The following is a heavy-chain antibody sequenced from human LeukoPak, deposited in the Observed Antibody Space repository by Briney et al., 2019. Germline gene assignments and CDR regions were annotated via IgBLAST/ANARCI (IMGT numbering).Heavy chain of an antibody. D-gene: IGHD2-2*01. CDR3: ARAGYCSSTSCQPK. V-gene: IGHV4-34*01. CDR1: GGSFSGYY. Sequence: PSETLSLTCAVYGGSFSGYYWSWIRQPPGKGLEWIGEINHSGSTNYNPSLKSRVTISVDTSKNQFSLKLSSVTAADTAVYYCARAGYCSSTSCQPKWGQGTLVTVSS. CDR2: INHSGST. J-gene: IGHJ4*02.